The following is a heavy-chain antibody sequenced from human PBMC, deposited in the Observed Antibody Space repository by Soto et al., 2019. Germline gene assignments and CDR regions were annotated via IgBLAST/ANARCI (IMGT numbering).Heavy chain of an antibody. CDR1: GYTFTTYA. Sequence: QFQLVQSGAEVKKPGASVKVSCKASGYTFTTYAISWVRQAPGQGLEWMGRISTYNGNTKYAQKLQGRVTMTTDTSTSTAYMELRSLRSDDTAVYYCARDPQYSTSSQVFDSWGQGTLVTVSS. V-gene: IGHV1-18*01. CDR2: ISTYNGNT. CDR3: ARDPQYSTSSQVFDS. D-gene: IGHD6-6*01. J-gene: IGHJ4*02.